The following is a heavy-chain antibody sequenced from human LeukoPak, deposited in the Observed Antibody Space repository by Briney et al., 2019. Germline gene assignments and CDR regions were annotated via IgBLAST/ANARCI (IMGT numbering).Heavy chain of an antibody. D-gene: IGHD2-15*01. CDR2: IYTSGST. Sequence: SSETLSLTCTVSGGSISSGSYYWSWIRQPAGKGLEWIGRIYTSGSTNYNPSLKSRVTISVDTSKNQFSLKLSSVTAADTAVYYCARESVVVVAASNWFDPWGQGTLATVSS. CDR1: GGSISSGSYY. CDR3: ARESVVVVAASNWFDP. J-gene: IGHJ5*02. V-gene: IGHV4-61*02.